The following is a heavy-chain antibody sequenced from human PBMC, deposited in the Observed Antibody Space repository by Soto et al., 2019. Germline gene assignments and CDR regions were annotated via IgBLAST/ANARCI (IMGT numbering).Heavy chain of an antibody. J-gene: IGHJ4*02. V-gene: IGHV3-23*01. CDR2: VSGSGGST. CDR3: ARHYNFDY. Sequence: GGSLRLSCAASGFTFTTYAMSWVRQAPGKGLAWVSSVSGSGGSTYYADSVKGRFIISRDKSMNTLYLQRSSLKAADTAMYYCARHYNFDYWGQGTLVTVSS. CDR1: GFTFTTYA. D-gene: IGHD4-4*01.